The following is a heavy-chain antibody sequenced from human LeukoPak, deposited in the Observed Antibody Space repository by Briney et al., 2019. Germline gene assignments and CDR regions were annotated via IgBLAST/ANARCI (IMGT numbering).Heavy chain of an antibody. J-gene: IGHJ5*02. CDR2: IKQDGSEK. CDR3: ARSWYSSGWANWFDP. D-gene: IGHD6-19*01. V-gene: IGHV3-7*01. Sequence: PGGSLRLSCAASGFTFSSYWMSWVRQAPGKGLEWVANIKQDGSEKYYVDSVKGRFTISRDNAKNSLYLQTNSLRAEDTAVYYCARSWYSSGWANWFDPWGQGTLVTVSS. CDR1: GFTFSSYW.